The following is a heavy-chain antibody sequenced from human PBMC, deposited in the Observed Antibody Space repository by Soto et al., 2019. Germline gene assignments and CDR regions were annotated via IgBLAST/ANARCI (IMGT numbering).Heavy chain of an antibody. V-gene: IGHV1-3*01. CDR2: INAGNGNT. Sequence: QVQLVQSGAEVKKPGASVKVSCKASGYTFTSYAMHWVRQAPGQRLEWMGWINAGNGNTKYSQKFQGRVTITRDTSASTAYMELSSLRSEDTAVYYCARSLWFGELDNWCDPWGQGTLVTVSS. J-gene: IGHJ5*02. D-gene: IGHD3-10*01. CDR1: GYTFTSYA. CDR3: ARSLWFGELDNWCDP.